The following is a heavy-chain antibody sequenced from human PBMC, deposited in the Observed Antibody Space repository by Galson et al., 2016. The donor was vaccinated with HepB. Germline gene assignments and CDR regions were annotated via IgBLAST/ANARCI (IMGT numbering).Heavy chain of an antibody. V-gene: IGHV3-33*01. CDR1: GFTFSSYG. D-gene: IGHD3-16*02. CDR2: IWYDGSNK. J-gene: IGHJ6*02. CDR3: ARDHGGIVWGTYRPYYYGMDV. Sequence: SLRLSCAASGFTFSSYGMHWVRQAPGKGLEWVAVIWYDGSNKYYADSVKGRFTISRDNSMNTLYLQMNSLRAEDTAVYYCARDHGGIVWGTYRPYYYGMDVWGQGTTVTVSS.